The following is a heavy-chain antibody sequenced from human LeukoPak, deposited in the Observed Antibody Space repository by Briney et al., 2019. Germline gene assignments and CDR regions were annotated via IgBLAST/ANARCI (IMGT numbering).Heavy chain of an antibody. J-gene: IGHJ6*04. CDR1: GFPFSNSW. V-gene: IGHV3-7*03. Sequence: GGSLRLSCVVSGFPFSNSWMYWVRQAPGKGLEGVANIKKDGSGISYVDSVKGRFIIPRDNAMNSLYLQMNSLRVEDTAVYFCAGGNSIDVWGKGTAVTVSS. CDR2: IKKDGSGI. D-gene: IGHD3-16*01. CDR3: AGGNSIDV.